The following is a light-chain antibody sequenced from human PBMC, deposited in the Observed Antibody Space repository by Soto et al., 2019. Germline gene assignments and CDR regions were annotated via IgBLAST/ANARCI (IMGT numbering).Light chain of an antibody. J-gene: IGKJ1*01. CDR3: QQYNNWPLSWT. Sequence: EIVLTQSPATLSVSPGERATLSCRASQSLSSNLAWYQQKPGQAPRLLIYGASTRATGIPARFSGSGSGREFTLTISSLQSEDFAVYYCQQYNNWPLSWTFGQGTKVEIK. CDR1: QSLSSN. CDR2: GAS. V-gene: IGKV3-15*01.